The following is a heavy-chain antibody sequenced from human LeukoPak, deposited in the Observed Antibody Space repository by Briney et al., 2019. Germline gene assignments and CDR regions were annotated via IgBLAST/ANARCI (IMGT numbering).Heavy chain of an antibody. CDR2: IYYSGST. V-gene: IGHV4-59*01. D-gene: IGHD1-1*01. Sequence: TSESLSLTCAVYGGSFSSYYWSWIRQPPGKGLEWIGYIYYSGSTNYNPSLKSRVTISVDTSKNQFSLKLSSVTAADTAVYYCAREEVLDAFDIWGQGTMVTVSS. J-gene: IGHJ3*02. CDR3: AREEVLDAFDI. CDR1: GGSFSSYY.